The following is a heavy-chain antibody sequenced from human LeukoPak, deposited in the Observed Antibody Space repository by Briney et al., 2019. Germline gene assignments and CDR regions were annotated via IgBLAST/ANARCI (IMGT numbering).Heavy chain of an antibody. J-gene: IGHJ4*02. CDR3: VKEHSTTWFVFDF. D-gene: IGHD3-10*01. CDR2: IRYHGSDR. Sequence: GGSLRLSCAASGFHFGCYGMHWVRQAPGKGLQWVAFIRYHGSDRYYADSVKGRFTISRDNSESTLFLQMSSLRVDDTAVYYCVKEHSTTWFVFDFWGQGTLVTVSS. V-gene: IGHV3-30*02. CDR1: GFHFGCYG.